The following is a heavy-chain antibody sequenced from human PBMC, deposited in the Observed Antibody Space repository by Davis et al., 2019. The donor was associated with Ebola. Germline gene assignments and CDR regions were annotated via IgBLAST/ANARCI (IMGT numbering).Heavy chain of an antibody. J-gene: IGHJ6*02. Sequence: SETLSLTCTVSGGSISSYYWSWIRQPPGKGLEWIGYIYYSGSTNYNPSLKSRVTISVDKSKNQFYLKLSSVTAADTAVYYCARGRSYTLYYYYYGMDVWGQGTTVTVSS. CDR3: ARGRSYTLYYYYYGMDV. D-gene: IGHD3-10*01. CDR1: GGSISSYY. V-gene: IGHV4-59*12. CDR2: IYYSGST.